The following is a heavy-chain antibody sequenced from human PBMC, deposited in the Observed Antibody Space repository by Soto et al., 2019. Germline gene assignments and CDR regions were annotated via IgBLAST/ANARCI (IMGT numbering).Heavy chain of an antibody. V-gene: IGHV4-39*01. CDR3: ARRTYDILTGPLPYYYYYYMDV. Sequence: SETLSLTCTVSGGSISSSSYYWGWIRQPPGKGLEWIGSIYYSGSTYYNPSLKSRVTISVDTSKNQFSLKLGSVTAADTAVYYCARRTYDILTGPLPYYYYYYMDVWGKGTTVTVSS. CDR2: IYYSGST. D-gene: IGHD3-9*01. J-gene: IGHJ6*03. CDR1: GGSISSSSYY.